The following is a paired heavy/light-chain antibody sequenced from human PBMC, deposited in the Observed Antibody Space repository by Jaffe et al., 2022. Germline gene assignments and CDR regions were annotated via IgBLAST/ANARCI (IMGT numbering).Light chain of an antibody. CDR2: QVS. Sequence: DVVVTQSPLSLPVTLGQPASFSCRSSLRLEHSDGNTYLNWFHQRPGQSPRRLIYQVSNRDSGVPDRFSGSGSGTDFTLRISRVEAEDVGVYYCMQGTHWPWTFGPGTKVEIK. V-gene: IGKV2-30*02. CDR3: MQGTHWPWT. CDR1: LRLEHSDGNTY. J-gene: IGKJ1*01.
Heavy chain of an antibody. CDR2: INEDGRKR. CDR3: ARDHYGANSLDS. J-gene: IGHJ4*02. V-gene: IGHV3-74*01. CDR1: GFTFRNHW. D-gene: IGHD4-17*01. Sequence: EVQLVESGGDLGQPGGSLRLSCTASGFTFRNHWMHWVRQAPGKGLIWVSRINEDGRKRHYADSVKGRFTISRDNAKNILYLQMSRLRAEDTAVYYCARDHYGANSLDSWGQGTLVTVS.